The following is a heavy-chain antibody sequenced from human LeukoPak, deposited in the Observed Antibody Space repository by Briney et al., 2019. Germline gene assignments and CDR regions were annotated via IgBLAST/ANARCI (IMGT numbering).Heavy chain of an antibody. Sequence: PGGSLRLSCAASGFIFSTYGMHWVRQAPGKGLEWVAIIWYDGSNQKYVDSVKGRFTISRDNSKNTLYLQMNSLRAEDTAVYYCVSDGGELESDGFDIWGKGTMVTVSS. V-gene: IGHV3-33*01. CDR2: IWYDGSNQ. D-gene: IGHD2-21*01. J-gene: IGHJ3*02. CDR1: GFIFSTYG. CDR3: VSDGGELESDGFDI.